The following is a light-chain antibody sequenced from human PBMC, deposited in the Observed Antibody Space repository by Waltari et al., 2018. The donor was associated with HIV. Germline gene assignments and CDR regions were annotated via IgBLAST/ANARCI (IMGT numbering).Light chain of an antibody. CDR2: SNN. V-gene: IGLV1-44*01. J-gene: IGLJ2*01. CDR3: AAWEDSLNGVV. CDR1: TSTIGSHT. Sequence: QSVLTQPPSESGTPGKGFTLSSSGITSTIGSHTVTWYQQLPGPAPKLLIYSNNQRPSGVPDRVSGSKSGTSASLAISGLQSEDEADYYCAAWEDSLNGVVFGGGTKLTVL.